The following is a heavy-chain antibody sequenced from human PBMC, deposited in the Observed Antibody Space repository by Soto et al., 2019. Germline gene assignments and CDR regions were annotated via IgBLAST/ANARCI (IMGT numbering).Heavy chain of an antibody. CDR1: GFTFGDYA. CDR3: ARRKYLDY. J-gene: IGHJ4*02. V-gene: IGHV3-49*03. Sequence: GGSLRLSCTTAGFTFGDYAMSWFRQAPGKGLEWIGYIRSKTYGGTTEYAASVKGRFTISRDDSKRVAHLQMNSLESEDTAVYYCARRKYLDYWGQGTLVTVSS. CDR2: IRSKTYGGTT.